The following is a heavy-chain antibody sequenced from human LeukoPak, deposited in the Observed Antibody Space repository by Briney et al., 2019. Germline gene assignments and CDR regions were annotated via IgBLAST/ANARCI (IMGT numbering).Heavy chain of an antibody. CDR2: IYTNGRT. Sequence: SETLSLTCSVSGASVSSFQWSWIRQSPGKGLEWIGYIYTNGRTNSNPSLKSRVTMSLDTSKNQFSLKLSSVTAADTAVYYCARDQVGLDYYYGMDVWGQGTTVTVSS. CDR1: GASVSSFQ. V-gene: IGHV4-4*09. D-gene: IGHD1-26*01. CDR3: ARDQVGLDYYYGMDV. J-gene: IGHJ6*02.